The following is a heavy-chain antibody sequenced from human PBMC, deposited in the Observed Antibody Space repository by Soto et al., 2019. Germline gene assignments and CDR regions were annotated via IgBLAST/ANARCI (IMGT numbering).Heavy chain of an antibody. D-gene: IGHD2-2*02. CDR2: IIPILGRA. CDR3: ARGGGSIVPAPINYYYYLDV. CDR1: GGTFSSYT. Sequence: GAXVKVSCKASGGTFSSYTISWVRQAPGQGLGWMGRIIPILGRANYAQKFQGRVTITADKSTSTAYMELSSLRSEDTAVYYCARGGGSIVPAPINYYYYLDVWGKGTTVTVSS. J-gene: IGHJ6*03. V-gene: IGHV1-69*08.